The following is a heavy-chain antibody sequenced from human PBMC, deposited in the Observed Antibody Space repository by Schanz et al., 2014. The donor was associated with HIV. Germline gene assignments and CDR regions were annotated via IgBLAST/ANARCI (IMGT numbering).Heavy chain of an antibody. CDR1: GGTVNRYA. D-gene: IGHD6-13*01. J-gene: IGHJ6*02. V-gene: IGHV1-69*19. CDR2: IIPIFGPA. Sequence: QVQLIQSGAEVKKPGSSVKVSCRASGGTVNRYAISWVRQAPGQGLEWMGGIIPIFGPANYSPKFRDRVTITADGSKSTAYMELSSLSSEDAAIYYCARRELGAPRYRSWAGEAHYYGMDVWGQGTTVTVSS. CDR3: ARRELGAPRYRSWAGEAHYYGMDV.